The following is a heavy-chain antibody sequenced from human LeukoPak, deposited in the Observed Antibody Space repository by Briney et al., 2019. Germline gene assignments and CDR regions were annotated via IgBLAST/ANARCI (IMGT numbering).Heavy chain of an antibody. CDR1: GGTFSSYA. Sequence: ASVKVSCKASGGTFSSYAISWVRQAPGQGLEWMGGIIPIFGTANYAQKFQGRVTITADESTSTAYMELSSLRSEDTAVYYCARKLELHHYYYGMDVWGQGTTVTVSS. CDR2: IIPIFGTA. D-gene: IGHD1-7*01. J-gene: IGHJ6*02. V-gene: IGHV1-69*13. CDR3: ARKLELHHYYYGMDV.